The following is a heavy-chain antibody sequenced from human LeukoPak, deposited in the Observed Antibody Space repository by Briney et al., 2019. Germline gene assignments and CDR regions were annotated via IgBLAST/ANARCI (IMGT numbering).Heavy chain of an antibody. V-gene: IGHV4-4*07. J-gene: IGHJ5*02. CDR3: ARRGLLWFGIGQRYNWFDP. CDR1: GGSISSYY. Sequence: SETLSLTCTVSGGSISSYYWSWIRQPAGKGLERIGRIYTSGSTNYNPSLKSRVTMSVDTSKNQFSLKLSSVTAADTAVYYCARRGLLWFGIGQRYNWFDPWGQGTLVTVSS. D-gene: IGHD3-10*01. CDR2: IYTSGST.